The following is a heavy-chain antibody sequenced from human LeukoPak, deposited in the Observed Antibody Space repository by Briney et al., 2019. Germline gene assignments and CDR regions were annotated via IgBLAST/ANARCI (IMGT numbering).Heavy chain of an antibody. J-gene: IGHJ4*02. Sequence: GGSLRLSCAVSGFAVSSNYMTWVRQAPGKGLEWVSVIHSGGSSYYADSVKGRFTISRDNSKNMLYLQMNTLRAEDTAVYYCARGSTSSSWYGDYFDYWGQGTLVTVSS. CDR3: ARGSTSSSWYGDYFDY. D-gene: IGHD6-13*01. V-gene: IGHV3-53*01. CDR2: IHSGGSS. CDR1: GFAVSSNY.